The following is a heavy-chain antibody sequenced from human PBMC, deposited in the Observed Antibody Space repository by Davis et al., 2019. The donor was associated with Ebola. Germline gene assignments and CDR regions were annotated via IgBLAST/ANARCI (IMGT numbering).Heavy chain of an antibody. D-gene: IGHD1-26*01. V-gene: IGHV3-73*01. CDR3: STGSYPREY. Sequence: GGSLRLSCAASGLTFSGSAMHWVRQASGKGLEWVGRIRSKANSYATAYAASVKGRFTISRDDSKNTAYLQMNSLKTEDTAVYYCSTGSYPREYWGQGTLVTVSS. CDR1: GLTFSGSA. CDR2: IRSKANSYAT. J-gene: IGHJ4*02.